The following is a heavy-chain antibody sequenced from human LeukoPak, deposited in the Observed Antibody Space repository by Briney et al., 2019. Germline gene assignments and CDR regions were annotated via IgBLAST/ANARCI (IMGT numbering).Heavy chain of an antibody. CDR2: MNHSGST. CDR1: GGSFSGYY. D-gene: IGHD5-24*01. Sequence: PSETLSLTCAVYGGSFSGYYWSWIRQPPGKGLEWIGEMNHSGSTNYNPSLKSRVTISVDTSKNQFSLKLSSVTAADTAVYYCARGRGLEMATKRIPYYFDDWGQGALVTVSS. J-gene: IGHJ4*02. V-gene: IGHV4-34*01. CDR3: ARGRGLEMATKRIPYYFDD.